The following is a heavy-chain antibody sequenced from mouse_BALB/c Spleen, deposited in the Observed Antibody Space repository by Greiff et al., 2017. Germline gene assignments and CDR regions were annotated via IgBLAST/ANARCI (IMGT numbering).Heavy chain of an antibody. J-gene: IGHJ1*01. CDR1: GYTFTDYV. D-gene: IGHD2-3*01. CDR2: IYPGSGST. V-gene: IGHV1-77*01. CDR3: ARSNGYSSWGYFDV. Sequence: VQLQQSGPELVKPGASVKMSCKASGYTFTDYVISWVKQRTGQGLEWIGEIYPGSGSTYYNEKFKGKASLTADKSSNTAYMQLSSLKSEDSAVYFCARSNGYSSWGYFDVWGAGTTVTVSS.